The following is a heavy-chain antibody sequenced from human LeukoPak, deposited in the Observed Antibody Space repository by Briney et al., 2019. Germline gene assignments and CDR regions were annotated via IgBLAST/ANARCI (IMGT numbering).Heavy chain of an antibody. CDR3: ATLKLGYCSSTSCPILDY. CDR2: INHSGST. CDR1: GGSFIGYH. J-gene: IGHJ4*02. V-gene: IGHV4-34*01. Sequence: PSETLSLTCAVYGGSFIGYHWSWIRQPPGKGLEWIGEINHSGSTNYNPSLKSRVTISVDTSKNQFSLKLSSVTAADTAVYYCATLKLGYCSSTSCPILDYWGQATLVTVSS. D-gene: IGHD2-2*01.